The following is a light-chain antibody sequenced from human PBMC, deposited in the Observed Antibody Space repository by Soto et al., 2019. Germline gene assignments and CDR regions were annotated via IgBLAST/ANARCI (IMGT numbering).Light chain of an antibody. J-gene: IGLJ3*02. V-gene: IGLV2-23*02. CDR3: CSYAGSSTWV. CDR2: EVS. CDR1: SSDVGSYNL. Sequence: QSALTQPASVSGSPGQSITISCTGTSSDVGSYNLVSWYQQHPGKAPKIMIYEVSKRPSGVSNRFSGSKSGNTASLTISGLQAEDEAYYYCCSYAGSSTWVFGGGTKLTVL.